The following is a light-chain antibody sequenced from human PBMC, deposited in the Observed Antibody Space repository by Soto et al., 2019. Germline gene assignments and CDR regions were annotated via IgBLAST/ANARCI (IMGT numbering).Light chain of an antibody. J-gene: IGLJ2*01. V-gene: IGLV2-14*01. CDR1: SNDIGAYDY. CDR2: GVR. Sequence: QSALTQPTSVSGSPGQSITISCTGNSNDIGAYDYVSWYQQHPGKAPRLLIHGVRNRPSGISSRFSASKSGLTASLAISGLQAEDEADYYCSSYTTSTTQVFGGGTKLTVL. CDR3: SSYTTSTTQV.